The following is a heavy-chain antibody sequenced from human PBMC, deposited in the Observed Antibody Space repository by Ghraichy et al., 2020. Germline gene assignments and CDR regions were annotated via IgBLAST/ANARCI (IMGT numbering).Heavy chain of an antibody. CDR3: AKEARPQVIVVVVAATSLSGELVP. V-gene: IGHV3-23*01. CDR1: GFTFSSYA. J-gene: IGHJ5*02. D-gene: IGHD2-15*01. Sequence: GGSLRLSCAASGFTFSSYAMSWVRQAPGKGLEWVSAISGSGGSTYYADSVKGRFTISRDNSKNTLYLQMNSLRAEDTAVYYCAKEARPQVIVVVVAATSLSGELVPWGQGTLVTVSS. CDR2: ISGSGGST.